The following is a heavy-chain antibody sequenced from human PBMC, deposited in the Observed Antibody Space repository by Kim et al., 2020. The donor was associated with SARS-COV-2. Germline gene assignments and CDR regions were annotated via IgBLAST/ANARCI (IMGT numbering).Heavy chain of an antibody. CDR3: ARPVFMVGATRGDAFDI. J-gene: IGHJ3*02. CDR1: GGSISSYY. D-gene: IGHD1-26*01. Sequence: SETLSLTCTVSGGSISSYYWSWIRQPPGKGLEWIGYIYYSGSTNYNPSLKSRVTISVDTSKNQFSLKLSSVTAADTAVYYCARPVFMVGATRGDAFDIWGQGTMVTVSS. V-gene: IGHV4-59*01. CDR2: IYYSGST.